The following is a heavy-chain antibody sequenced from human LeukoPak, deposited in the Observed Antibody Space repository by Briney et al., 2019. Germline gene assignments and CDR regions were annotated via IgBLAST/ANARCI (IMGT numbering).Heavy chain of an antibody. CDR3: AGRVVRGPPYYYYSMDV. V-gene: IGHV4-39*01. J-gene: IGHJ6*02. D-gene: IGHD3-10*01. Sequence: SETLSLTCTVSGGSISSSRYYWGWIRQPPGKGLDWIGSISYSGSTYYNSSLKSRLTISVDTSKNQFSLRLSSVTAADTAVYYCAGRVVRGPPYYYYSMDVWGQGTTVTVSS. CDR2: ISYSGST. CDR1: GGSISSSRYY.